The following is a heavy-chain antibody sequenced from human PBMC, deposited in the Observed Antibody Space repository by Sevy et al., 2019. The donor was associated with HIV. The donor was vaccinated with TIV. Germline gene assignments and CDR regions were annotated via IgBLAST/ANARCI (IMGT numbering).Heavy chain of an antibody. D-gene: IGHD3-3*01. CDR2: IYPGDSDT. CDR3: ARSLYYDFWSGYYTGWFDP. J-gene: IGHJ5*02. CDR1: GYSFTSYW. Sequence: GESLKISCKGSGYSFTSYWIGWVRQMPGKGLEWMGIIYPGDSDTRYSPSFQGQVTISADKSISTAYLQWSSLKASDTAMYYCARSLYYDFWSGYYTGWFDPWGQGTLVTVSS. V-gene: IGHV5-51*01.